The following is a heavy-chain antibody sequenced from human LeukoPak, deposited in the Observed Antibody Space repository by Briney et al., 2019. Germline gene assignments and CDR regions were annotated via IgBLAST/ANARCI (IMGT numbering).Heavy chain of an antibody. CDR2: IRGSGGGT. J-gene: IGHJ4*02. Sequence: GGSLRLSCAASGFSFSNYGMSWVRQAPGEGLEWVSVIRGSGGGTYYADSVKGRFTISRDNSKNTVYLQMNSLRAEDTAVYYCVKARMPHCGTDCLESWGQGTLVTVSS. V-gene: IGHV3-23*01. CDR1: GFSFSNYG. D-gene: IGHD2-21*02. CDR3: VKARMPHCGTDCLES.